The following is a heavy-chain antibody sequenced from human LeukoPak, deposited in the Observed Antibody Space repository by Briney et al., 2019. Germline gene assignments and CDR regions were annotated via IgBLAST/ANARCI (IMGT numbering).Heavy chain of an antibody. CDR3: ARGTGEAFDI. CDR2: IYYSGST. CDR1: GGSISSYY. D-gene: IGHD3-10*01. V-gene: IGHV4-59*12. J-gene: IGHJ3*02. Sequence: SETLSLTCTVSGGSISSYYWSWIRQPPGKGLEWIGYIYYSGSTNYNPSLKSRVTISVDTSKNQFSLKLSSVTAADTAVYYCARGTGEAFDIWGQGTMVTVSS.